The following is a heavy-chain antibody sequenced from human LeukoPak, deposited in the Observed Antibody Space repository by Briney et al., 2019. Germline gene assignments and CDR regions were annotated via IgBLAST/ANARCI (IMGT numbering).Heavy chain of an antibody. V-gene: IGHV4-4*02. CDR2: IYHSGST. Sequence: PSETLSLTCAVSGGSISSSNWWSWVRQPPGKGLEWIGEIYHSGSTNYNPSLKSRVTISVDTSKNQFSLKLSSVTAADTAVYYCARVPSYSSGSPFDYWGQGTLVTVSS. D-gene: IGHD6-19*01. J-gene: IGHJ4*02. CDR3: ARVPSYSSGSPFDY. CDR1: GGSISSSNW.